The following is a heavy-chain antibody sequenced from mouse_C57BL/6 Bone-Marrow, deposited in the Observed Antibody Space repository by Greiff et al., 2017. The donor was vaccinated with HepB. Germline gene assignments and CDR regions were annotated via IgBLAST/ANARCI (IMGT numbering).Heavy chain of an antibody. J-gene: IGHJ2*01. V-gene: IGHV1-82*01. CDR1: GYAFSSSW. Sequence: QVQLKESGPELVKPGASVKISCKASGYAFSSSWMNWVKQRPGKGLEWIGRIYPGDGDTNYNGKFKGKATLTADKSSSTAYMQLSSLTSEDSAVYFCARGRGWVDYWGQGTTLTVSS. D-gene: IGHD3-3*01. CDR3: ARGRGWVDY. CDR2: IYPGDGDT.